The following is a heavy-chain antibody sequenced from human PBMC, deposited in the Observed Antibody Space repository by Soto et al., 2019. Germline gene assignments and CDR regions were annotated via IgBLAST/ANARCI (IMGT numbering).Heavy chain of an antibody. CDR2: ISHTGRT. CDR3: ARDPANLALAVAYFDS. J-gene: IGHJ4*02. Sequence: SETLSLTCRVSSSSIPNSFYWCWIRQSPAKGLEWIGSISHTGRTSYNPSLKSRVSISVVTSKNQFSLTLTSVTAADTAVYYCARDPANLALAVAYFDSWGQGTLVTVSS. CDR1: SSSIPNSFY. D-gene: IGHD2-15*01. V-gene: IGHV4-38-2*02.